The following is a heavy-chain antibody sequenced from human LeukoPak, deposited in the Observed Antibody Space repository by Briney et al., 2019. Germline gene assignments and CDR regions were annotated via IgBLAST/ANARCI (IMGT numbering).Heavy chain of an antibody. Sequence: HGESLKISCQGSGYSFTSYWIGWVRQMPGKGLEWMGIIYPGDSDTRYSPSFQGQVTLSGDKFINTAYLQWNSLKTSDTAMYYCARLWKDFTGFYTPDYWGQGTLVTVSS. CDR1: GYSFTSYW. D-gene: IGHD3/OR15-3a*01. CDR3: ARLWKDFTGFYTPDY. CDR2: IYPGDSDT. V-gene: IGHV5-51*01. J-gene: IGHJ4*02.